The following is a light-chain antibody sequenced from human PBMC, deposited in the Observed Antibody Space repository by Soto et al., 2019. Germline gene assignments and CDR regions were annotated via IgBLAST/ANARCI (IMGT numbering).Light chain of an antibody. V-gene: IGKV3-15*01. CDR2: DTS. CDR1: QSVSSN. J-gene: IGKJ2*01. Sequence: EIVMTQSPATLSLSPGERATLSCRASQSVSSNLVWYLQKPGQAPRLLIYDTSTRANNVPARFSGSGSETEFTLPISGLQPEDFGIYYCHHFCNWPPRNTFGQGTKLEIK. CDR3: HHFCNWPPRNT.